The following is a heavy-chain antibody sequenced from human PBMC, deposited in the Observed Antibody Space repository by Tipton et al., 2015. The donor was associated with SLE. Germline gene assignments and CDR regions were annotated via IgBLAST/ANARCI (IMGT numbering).Heavy chain of an antibody. Sequence: SLRLSCAASGFTFDDYTMHWVRQAPGKGLEWVSLISWDGGSTYYADSVKGRFTISRDNSKNSLYLQMNSLRTEDTALYYCARDRPDYTEQAFDIWGQGTMVTVSS. CDR1: GFTFDDYT. D-gene: IGHD4-11*01. CDR3: ARDRPDYTEQAFDI. V-gene: IGHV3-43*01. CDR2: ISWDGGST. J-gene: IGHJ3*02.